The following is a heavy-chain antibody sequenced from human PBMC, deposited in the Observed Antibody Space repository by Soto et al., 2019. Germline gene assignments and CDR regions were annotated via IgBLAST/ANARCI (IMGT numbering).Heavy chain of an antibody. CDR1: GLTFSSYS. CDR2: ISSSSSYI. Sequence: GGSLRLSCAASGLTFSSYSMNWVRQAPGKGLEWVSSISSSSSYIYYADSVKGRFTISRDNAKNSLYLQMNSLRAEDTAVYYCARGGVAVRGVIRYYGMDVWGQGTTVTVSS. J-gene: IGHJ6*02. V-gene: IGHV3-21*01. D-gene: IGHD3-10*01. CDR3: ARGGVAVRGVIRYYGMDV.